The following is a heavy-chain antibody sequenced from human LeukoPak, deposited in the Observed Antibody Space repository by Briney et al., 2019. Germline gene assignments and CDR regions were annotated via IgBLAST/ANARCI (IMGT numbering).Heavy chain of an antibody. CDR3: AKGYSNGYGA. CDR1: GSTFSSYA. CDR2: ISGSGVSA. V-gene: IGHV3-23*01. J-gene: IGHJ5*02. Sequence: GPCLRPSRVASGSTFSSYAFNSVRLTPGNWLECVSTISGSGVSAYYADAVRGRFTISRDNARNTLQLQMNCLRGEDTAGYCCAKGYSNGYGAWGQGTLVTVSS. D-gene: IGHD6-19*01.